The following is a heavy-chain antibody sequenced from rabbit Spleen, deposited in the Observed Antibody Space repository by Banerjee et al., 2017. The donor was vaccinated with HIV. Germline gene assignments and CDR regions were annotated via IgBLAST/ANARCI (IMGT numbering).Heavy chain of an antibody. CDR2: IYTGSTNT. Sequence: QSLEESGGGLVKPGASLTLTCTASGFSFSNNYVMCWVRQAPGKGLEWIGCIYTGSTNTYYATWAKGQFTISKTSSTPVTLQMTSLTAADTATYFSARGNAGALGGLGLDLWGPGTLVTVS. CDR3: ARGNAGALGGLGLDL. V-gene: IGHV1S40*01. J-gene: IGHJ3*01. D-gene: IGHD4-2*01. CDR1: GFSFSNNYV.